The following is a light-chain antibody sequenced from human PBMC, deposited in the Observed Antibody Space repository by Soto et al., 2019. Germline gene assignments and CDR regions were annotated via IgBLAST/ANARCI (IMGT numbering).Light chain of an antibody. J-gene: IGKJ1*01. Sequence: EIVMTQSAATLSVSPGERATLSCRASQSVSSKLAWYQQKPGQAPRVLIYGASTRATGIPARFSGSGSGTEFTLTINSLQSEDFAVYYCQHYNDWPPTWTFGQGTRVEIK. V-gene: IGKV3-15*01. CDR2: GAS. CDR1: QSVSSK. CDR3: QHYNDWPPTWT.